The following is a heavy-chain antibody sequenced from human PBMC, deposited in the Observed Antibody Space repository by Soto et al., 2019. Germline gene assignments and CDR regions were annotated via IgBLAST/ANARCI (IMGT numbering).Heavy chain of an antibody. Sequence: PGGSLRLSCAASGFTFNSYWMSWVRQAPGKGLEWVANIKQDGSEKYYVDSVKGRFTISRDNAKNSLYLQMNSLRAEDTAVYYCARCDYSNYRVYYYYYYMDVWGKGTTVTVSS. CDR2: IKQDGSEK. CDR1: GFTFNSYW. J-gene: IGHJ6*03. V-gene: IGHV3-7*01. D-gene: IGHD4-4*01. CDR3: ARCDYSNYRVYYYYYYMDV.